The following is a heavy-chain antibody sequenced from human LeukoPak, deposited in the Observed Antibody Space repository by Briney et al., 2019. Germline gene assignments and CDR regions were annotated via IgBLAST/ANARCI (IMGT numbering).Heavy chain of an antibody. J-gene: IGHJ4*02. CDR2: ISGSGGST. D-gene: IGHD3-3*01. Sequence: GGSLRLSCAASGFTFSSYAMSWVRQAPGKGLEWVSAISGSGGSTYYADSVKGRFTISRDNSKNTLYLQMNSLRAEDTAVYYCAKGDFWSGYLVGGPLFDYWGQGTLVTVSS. CDR1: GFTFSSYA. CDR3: AKGDFWSGYLVGGPLFDY. V-gene: IGHV3-23*01.